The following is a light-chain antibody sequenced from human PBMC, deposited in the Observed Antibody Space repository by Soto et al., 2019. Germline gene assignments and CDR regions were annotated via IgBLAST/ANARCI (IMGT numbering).Light chain of an antibody. J-gene: IGKJ4*01. CDR2: AAS. CDR3: QQGIKFPLT. V-gene: IGKV1-12*01. Sequence: IQMTQSPSSVSASVGDRVTITCRASQDVKNWLAWYQQKPGKAPKLLINAASTLHTGVPSRFSGSGAGTEFNFTISAVQPEDFATYYCQQGIKFPLTFGGGTRVEIK. CDR1: QDVKNW.